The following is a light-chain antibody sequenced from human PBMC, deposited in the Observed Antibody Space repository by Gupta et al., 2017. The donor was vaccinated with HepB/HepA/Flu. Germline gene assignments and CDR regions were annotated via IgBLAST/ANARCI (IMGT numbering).Light chain of an antibody. J-gene: IGKJ1*01. CDR1: QSVSSSY. CDR2: GAS. Sequence: EIVLTQSPGTLSLSPGEGATLSCRATQSVSSSYLAWYHQRPGQAPRLLIYGASSRATGISDRFSGSGSGTDFTLTISRLEPDDSAMYYCQQYGSSPWTFVQGTKVEIK. V-gene: IGKV3-20*01. CDR3: QQYGSSPWT.